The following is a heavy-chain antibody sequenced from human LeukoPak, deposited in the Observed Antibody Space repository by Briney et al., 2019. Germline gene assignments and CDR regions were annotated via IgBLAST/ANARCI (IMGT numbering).Heavy chain of an antibody. CDR1: GLTFSSYG. Sequence: GGSLRLSCAASGLTFSSYGMHWVRQAPGKGLEWVAVISYDGSNKYYADSVKGRFTISRDNSKNTLYLQMNSLRAEDTAVYYCAKFGLDSGYDQGFDYWGQGTLVTVSS. CDR2: ISYDGSNK. V-gene: IGHV3-30*18. CDR3: AKFGLDSGYDQGFDY. J-gene: IGHJ4*02. D-gene: IGHD5-12*01.